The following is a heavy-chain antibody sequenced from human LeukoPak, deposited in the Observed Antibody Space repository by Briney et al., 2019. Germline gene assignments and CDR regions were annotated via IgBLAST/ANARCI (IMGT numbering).Heavy chain of an antibody. Sequence: PGGSLRLSCSASGFTFSSYAMHWVRQAPGKGLEYVSAISSNGGSTYYADSVKGRFTISRDNSKNTLYLQMSSLRAEDTAVYYCVILNTCSGSYFDYWGQGTLVTVSS. V-gene: IGHV3-64D*09. CDR2: ISSNGGST. CDR1: GFTFSSYA. D-gene: IGHD1-26*01. CDR3: VILNTCSGSYFDY. J-gene: IGHJ4*02.